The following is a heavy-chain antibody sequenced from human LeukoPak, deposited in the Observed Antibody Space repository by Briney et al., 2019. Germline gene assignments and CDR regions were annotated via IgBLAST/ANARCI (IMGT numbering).Heavy chain of an antibody. V-gene: IGHV3-23*01. J-gene: IGHJ4*02. CDR2: ISGSGGST. Sequence: GGSLRLSCAASGFTFSSYAMSWVRQAPGKGLEWVSAISGSGGSTYYADSVKGRFTISRDNSKNTLYLQMNSLRAEDTAVYYCAREHLGYCSSTGCYGAYWGQGTLVTVSS. CDR3: AREHLGYCSSTGCYGAY. CDR1: GFTFSSYA. D-gene: IGHD2-2*01.